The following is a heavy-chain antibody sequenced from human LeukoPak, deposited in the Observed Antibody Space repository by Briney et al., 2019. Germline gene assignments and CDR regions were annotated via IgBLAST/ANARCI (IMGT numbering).Heavy chain of an antibody. Sequence: GASVKVSCKASGYTSTSYYMHWVRQAPGQGLEWMGIINPSGGSTSYAQKFQGRVTMTRDTSTSTVYMELSSLRSEDTAVYYCARDKWYYDFWSGYYGDSYYYGMDVWGQGTTVTVSS. CDR3: ARDKWYYDFWSGYYGDSYYYGMDV. D-gene: IGHD3-3*01. V-gene: IGHV1-46*01. J-gene: IGHJ6*02. CDR1: GYTSTSYY. CDR2: INPSGGST.